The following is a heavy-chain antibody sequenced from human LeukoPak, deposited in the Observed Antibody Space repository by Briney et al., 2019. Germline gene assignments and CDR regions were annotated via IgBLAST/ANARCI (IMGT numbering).Heavy chain of an antibody. CDR3: AKDYRGFGELLGGY. CDR2: ISGSGGST. J-gene: IGHJ4*02. Sequence: GGSLRLSCAASGFTFSSYAMSWVRQAPGKGLEWVSAISGSGGSTYYADSVKGRFTISRDNSKNTLYLQMNSLRAEDTAVYYCAKDYRGFGELLGGYWGQGTLVTVSS. CDR1: GFTFSSYA. V-gene: IGHV3-23*01. D-gene: IGHD3-10*01.